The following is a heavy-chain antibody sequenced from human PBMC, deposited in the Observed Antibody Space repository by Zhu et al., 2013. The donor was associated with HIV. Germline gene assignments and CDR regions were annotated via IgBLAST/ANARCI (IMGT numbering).Heavy chain of an antibody. Sequence: QVQLVQSGAEVKKPGSSVKVSCKASGGTFSSYAISWVRQAPGQGLEWMGGIIPIFGTANYAQKFQGRVTITADESTSTAYMELSSLRSEDTAVYYCARAGVDYSSSSYYGMDVWGQGTTVTVSS. CDR2: IIPIFGTA. CDR3: ARAGVDYSSSSYYGMDV. J-gene: IGHJ6*02. V-gene: IGHV1-69*01. D-gene: IGHD6-6*01. CDR1: GGTFSSYA.